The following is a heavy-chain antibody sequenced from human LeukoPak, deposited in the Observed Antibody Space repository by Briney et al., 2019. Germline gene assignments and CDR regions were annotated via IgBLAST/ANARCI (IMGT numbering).Heavy chain of an antibody. CDR2: ISAYNGNT. CDR3: ARSVGATDWFDP. Sequence: ASVKVSCKASGGTFSSYAISWVRQAPGQGLEWMGWISAYNGNTNYAQKLQGRVTMTTDTSTSTAYMELRSLRSDDTAVYYCARSVGATDWFDPWGQGTLVTVSS. J-gene: IGHJ5*02. D-gene: IGHD1-26*01. V-gene: IGHV1-18*01. CDR1: GGTFSSYA.